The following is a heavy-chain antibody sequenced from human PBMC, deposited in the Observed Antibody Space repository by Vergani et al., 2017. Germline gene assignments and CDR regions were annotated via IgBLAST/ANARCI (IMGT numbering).Heavy chain of an antibody. CDR1: GGSISSSNW. V-gene: IGHV4-4*03. J-gene: IGHJ5*02. D-gene: IGHD2-15*01. Sequence: QVQLQESGPGLVKPPGTLSLTCVVSGGSISSSNWWSWVRQAPGKGLEWIGEIFHTGGTNYNPSLESRVTMSVDTSKSQFSLKLSSVTAADTAVYYCTRHWAVVAANNWFDPWGQGTLVTVSS. CDR3: TRHWAVVAANNWFDP. CDR2: IFHTGGT.